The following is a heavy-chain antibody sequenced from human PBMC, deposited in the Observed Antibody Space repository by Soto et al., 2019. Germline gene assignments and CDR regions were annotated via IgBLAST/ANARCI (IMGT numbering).Heavy chain of an antibody. D-gene: IGHD3-9*01. Sequence: ASVKVSCKASGYTFTSYAMHWVRQAPGQRLEWMGWINAGNGNTKYSQKFQGRVTITRDTSASTAYMELSSLRSEDTAVYYCARAPPMYYDILTGSGYFDYWGQGTLVTVSS. V-gene: IGHV1-3*01. J-gene: IGHJ4*02. CDR1: GYTFTSYA. CDR2: INAGNGNT. CDR3: ARAPPMYYDILTGSGYFDY.